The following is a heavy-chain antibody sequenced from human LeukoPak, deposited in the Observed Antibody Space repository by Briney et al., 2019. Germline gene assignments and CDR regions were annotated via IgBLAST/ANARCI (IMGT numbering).Heavy chain of an antibody. D-gene: IGHD4-23*01. CDR3: ASKAFYGGNFIYRF. CDR2: IYTSGST. Sequence: PSQTLSLTCTVSGGPISSGSYYWSWIRQPAGKGLEWIGRIYTSGSTNYNPSLKSRVTISVDTSKNQFSLKLSSVTAADTAVYYCASKAFYGGNFIYRFWGQGTLVTVSS. CDR1: GGPISSGSYY. J-gene: IGHJ4*02. V-gene: IGHV4-61*02.